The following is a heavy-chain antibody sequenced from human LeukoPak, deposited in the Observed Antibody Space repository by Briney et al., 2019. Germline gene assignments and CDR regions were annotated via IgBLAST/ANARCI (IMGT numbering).Heavy chain of an antibody. J-gene: IGHJ3*02. CDR1: GGSISSSSYY. CDR2: IYYSGST. V-gene: IGHV4-39*07. CDR3: ARLGIDYDILTGYIPDAFDI. Sequence: TSETLSLTCTVSGGSISSSSYYWGWIRQPPGKGLEWIGSIYYSGSTYYNPSLKSRVMISVDASKNQFSLKLSSVTAADTAVYYCARLGIDYDILTGYIPDAFDIWGQGTMVTVSS. D-gene: IGHD3-9*01.